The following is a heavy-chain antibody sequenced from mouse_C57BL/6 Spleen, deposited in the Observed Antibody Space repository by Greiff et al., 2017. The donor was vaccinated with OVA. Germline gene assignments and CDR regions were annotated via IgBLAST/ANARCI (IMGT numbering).Heavy chain of an antibody. Sequence: QVQLQQSGAELVRPGASVPLSCKASGYTFTDYEMHWVKQTPVHGLDWIGAIAPATGGPAYNQKFKGKAILTADKSSSTAYMELRSLTSEDSAVYYCTSSNWAWFAYWGQGTLVTVSA. J-gene: IGHJ3*01. V-gene: IGHV1-15*01. CDR2: IAPATGGP. CDR1: GYTFTDYE. D-gene: IGHD4-1*01. CDR3: TSSNWAWFAY.